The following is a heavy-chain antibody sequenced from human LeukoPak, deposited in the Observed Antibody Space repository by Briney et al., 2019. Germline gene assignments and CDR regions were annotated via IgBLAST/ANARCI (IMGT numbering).Heavy chain of an antibody. CDR3: AREGYDSSGYPRLLDY. D-gene: IGHD3-22*01. CDR1: GLTVSSNY. V-gene: IGHV3-53*04. J-gene: IGHJ4*02. Sequence: GVSLRLSCAASGLTVSSNYITWVRQAPGKGLEWVSVLHSAGGTYYADSVKGRFTISRHISKNTVYLQMNSLRAEDTAVYYCAREGYDSSGYPRLLDYWGQGTLVTVSS. CDR2: LHSAGGT.